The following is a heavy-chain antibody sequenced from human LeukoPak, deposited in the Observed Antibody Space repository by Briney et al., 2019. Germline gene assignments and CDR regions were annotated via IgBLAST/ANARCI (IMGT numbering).Heavy chain of an antibody. CDR1: GYTFTTYG. CDR2: ISAYNGNT. V-gene: IGHV1-18*01. D-gene: IGHD3-22*01. Sequence: GASVKVSCKASGYTFTTYGISWVRQAPGQGLEWMGWISAYNGNTKYAQKVQGRVTMTTDTSTSTAYMELRSLKSDDAAVYYCARAFHDSSGYYPYYFDYWGQGTLVPVSS. CDR3: ARAFHDSSGYYPYYFDY. J-gene: IGHJ4*02.